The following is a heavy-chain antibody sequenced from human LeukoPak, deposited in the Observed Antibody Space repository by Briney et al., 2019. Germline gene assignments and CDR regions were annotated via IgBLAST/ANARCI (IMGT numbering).Heavy chain of an antibody. V-gene: IGHV1-18*01. CDR3: ARTCSSRSCYMVH. D-gene: IGHD2-15*01. J-gene: IGHJ4*02. Sequence: ASVKVSCKASGYTFANFGITWVRQAPGQGLEWMGWISVYNGNTNYAQNLQGRVTLTTDTSTSTAYMALRSLRSDDTALYYCARTCSSRSCYMVHWGQGTLVTVSS. CDR1: GYTFANFG. CDR2: ISVYNGNT.